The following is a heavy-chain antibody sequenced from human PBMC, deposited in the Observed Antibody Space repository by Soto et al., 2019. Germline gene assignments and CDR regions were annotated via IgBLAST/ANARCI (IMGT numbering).Heavy chain of an antibody. V-gene: IGHV4-30-2*01. CDR1: GGSISSGGYS. CDR2: IYHSGST. D-gene: IGHD5-12*01. Sequence: QLQLQESGSGLVKPSQTLSLTCAVSGGSISSGGYSWSWIRQPPGKGLEWIGYIYHSGSTYYNPSPKRRVTLSVDRSKTQFSLQLRSVPAADTAVYYCAAGGGLPRYYWGQGTLVTVSS. CDR3: AAGGGLPRYY. J-gene: IGHJ4*02.